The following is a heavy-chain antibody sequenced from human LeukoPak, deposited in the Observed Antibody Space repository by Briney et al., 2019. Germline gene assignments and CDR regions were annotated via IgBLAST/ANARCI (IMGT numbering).Heavy chain of an antibody. Sequence: GSLRFSCAASGFTFSSYEMNWVRQAPGKGLEWVSYISSSGSTIYYADSVKGRFTISRDNAKNSLYLQMNSPRAEDTAVYYCARSYYDSSGIYFDYWGQGTLVTVSS. CDR2: ISSSGSTI. J-gene: IGHJ4*02. CDR3: ARSYYDSSGIYFDY. D-gene: IGHD3-22*01. CDR1: GFTFSSYE. V-gene: IGHV3-48*03.